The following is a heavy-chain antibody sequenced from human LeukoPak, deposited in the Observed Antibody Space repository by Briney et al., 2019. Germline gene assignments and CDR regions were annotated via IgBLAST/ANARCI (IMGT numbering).Heavy chain of an antibody. J-gene: IGHJ4*02. D-gene: IGHD3-10*01. CDR2: INPSGGST. CDR1: GYTFTSYY. CDR3: ARRTHGSGSYGKHPLDY. V-gene: IGHV1-46*01. Sequence: ASVKVSCKASGYTFTSYYMHWVRQAPGQGLEWMGIINPSGGSTSYAQKFQGRVTMTRDMSTGTVYMELSSLRSEDTAVYYCARRTHGSGSYGKHPLDYWGQGTLVTVSS.